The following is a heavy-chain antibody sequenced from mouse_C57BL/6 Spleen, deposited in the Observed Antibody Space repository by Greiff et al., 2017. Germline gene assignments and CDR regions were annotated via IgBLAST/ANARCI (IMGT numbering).Heavy chain of an antibody. D-gene: IGHD4-1*01. J-gene: IGHJ2*01. V-gene: IGHV1-64*01. CDR2: IHPNSGST. CDR3: AREGLGFDY. Sequence: VQRVESGAELVKPGASVKLSCKASGYTFTSYWMHWVKQRPGQGLEWIGMIHPNSGSTNYNEKFKSKATLTVDKSSSTAYMQLSSLTSEDSAVYYCAREGLGFDYWGQGTTLTVSS. CDR1: GYTFTSYW.